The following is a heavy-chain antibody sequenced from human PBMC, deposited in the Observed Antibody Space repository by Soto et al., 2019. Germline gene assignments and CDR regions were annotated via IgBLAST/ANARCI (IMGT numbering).Heavy chain of an antibody. CDR1: GFTFSSYS. V-gene: IGHV3-21*01. J-gene: IGHJ4*02. D-gene: IGHD3-10*01. CDR3: ARDSYGSGSYSAPFDY. Sequence: GGSLRLSCAASGFTFSSYSMNWVRQAPGKGLEWVSSISSSSSYIYYADSVKGRFTISRDNAKNSLYLQMNSLRAEDTAVYYCARDSYGSGSYSAPFDYWGQGTLVTVSS. CDR2: ISSSSSYI.